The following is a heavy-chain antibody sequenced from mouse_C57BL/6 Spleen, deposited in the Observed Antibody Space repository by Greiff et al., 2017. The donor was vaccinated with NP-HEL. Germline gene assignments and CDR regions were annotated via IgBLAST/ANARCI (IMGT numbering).Heavy chain of an antibody. CDR3: TYSSGFPFDY. CDR2: IDPETGGT. D-gene: IGHD3-2*02. CDR1: GYTFTDYE. Sequence: ESGAELVRPGASVTLSCKASGYTFTDYEMHWVKQTPVHGLEWIGAIDPETGGTAYNQKFKGKAILTADKSSSTAYMELRSLTSEDSAVYYCTYSSGFPFDYWGQGTTLTVSS. V-gene: IGHV1-15*01. J-gene: IGHJ2*01.